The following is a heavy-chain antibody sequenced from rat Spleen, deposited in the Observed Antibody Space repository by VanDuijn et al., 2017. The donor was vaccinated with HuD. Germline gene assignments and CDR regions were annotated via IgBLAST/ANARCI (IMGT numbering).Heavy chain of an antibody. Sequence: EVQLVESGGGQVQPGRSLKLSCVASGFTFNNYWMTWIRQAPGKGLEWVASITNTGNTPYYPESVKGRFTISKENAKSTLYLQMDSLRSEDSATYYCATDGYYDGTYYSVYVMDAWGQGASVTVSS. V-gene: IGHV5-31*01. J-gene: IGHJ4*01. CDR3: ATDGYYDGTYYSVYVMDA. D-gene: IGHD1-12*02. CDR2: ITNTGNTP. CDR1: GFTFNNYW.